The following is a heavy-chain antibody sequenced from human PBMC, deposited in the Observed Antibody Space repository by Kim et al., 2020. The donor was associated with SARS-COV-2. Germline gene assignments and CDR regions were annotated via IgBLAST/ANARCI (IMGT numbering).Heavy chain of an antibody. V-gene: IGHV3-30*18. J-gene: IGHJ5*02. Sequence: GGSLRLSCTVSGYALTDSVIHWVRQAPGKGLEWLALISTDGHNRPHADSVKGRFTISRDTSKNTVFLDMNSLRTDDVGVYYCAKEVGTSGSAGYFDPRGQGTPVIVSS. CDR2: ISTDGHNR. D-gene: IGHD6-19*01. CDR1: GYALTDSV. CDR3: AKEVGTSGSAGYFDP.